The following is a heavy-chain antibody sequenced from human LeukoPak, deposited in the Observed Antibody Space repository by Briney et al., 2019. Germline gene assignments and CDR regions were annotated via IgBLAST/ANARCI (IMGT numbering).Heavy chain of an antibody. CDR3: ARHSGRGYDSPSDY. CDR1: GGSISGYY. CDR2: ISYTGST. J-gene: IGHJ4*02. V-gene: IGHV4-59*01. Sequence: PSETLSLTCTVSGGSISGYYWSWIRQPPGKGLEWIGYISYTGSTNYNPSLKSRVTISVDTSKNQFSLKLSSVTAADTAVYHCARHSGRGYDSPSDYWGQGTLVTVSS. D-gene: IGHD5-12*01.